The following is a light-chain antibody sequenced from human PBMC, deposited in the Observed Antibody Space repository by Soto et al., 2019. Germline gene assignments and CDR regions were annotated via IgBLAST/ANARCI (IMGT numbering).Light chain of an antibody. Sequence: QPVLTQPPSASVTPGQRVTISCSGSSSNIGSNYVYWYQQLPGTAPKLLIYRNNQRPSGVPDRFSGSKSGTSASLAISGLRSEDEADYYCAAWDDSLSVLVVFGGGTKLTVL. CDR2: RNN. CDR1: SSNIGSNY. CDR3: AAWDDSLSVLVV. J-gene: IGLJ2*01. V-gene: IGLV1-47*01.